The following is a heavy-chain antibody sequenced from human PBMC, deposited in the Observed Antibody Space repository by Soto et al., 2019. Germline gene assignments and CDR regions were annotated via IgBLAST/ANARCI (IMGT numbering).Heavy chain of an antibody. Sequence: ASVKVSCKASGYTFTGYYMHWVRQAPGQGLEWMGWINPNSGGTNYAQKFQGWVTMTRDTSISTAYMELSRLRSDDTAVYYCARAGVLGYGEYAYYYSGMDVWGQGTTVTVSS. V-gene: IGHV1-2*04. D-gene: IGHD4-17*01. CDR1: GYTFTGYY. J-gene: IGHJ6*02. CDR3: ARAGVLGYGEYAYYYSGMDV. CDR2: INPNSGGT.